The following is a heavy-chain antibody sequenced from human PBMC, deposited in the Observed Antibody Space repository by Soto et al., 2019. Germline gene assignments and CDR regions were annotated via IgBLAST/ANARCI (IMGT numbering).Heavy chain of an antibody. J-gene: IGHJ6*02. CDR2: INPNSGGT. V-gene: IGHV1-2*02. CDR3: ARETDSPASRLDYYCMDG. Sequence: ASVKVSCKASGYTFTGYYMHWVRQAPGQGLEWMGWINPNSGGTNYAQKFQGRVTMTRDTSISTAYMELSRLRSDDTAVYYCARETDSPASRLDYYCMDGWGQGTTVTVSS. CDR1: GYTFTGYY. D-gene: IGHD6-25*01.